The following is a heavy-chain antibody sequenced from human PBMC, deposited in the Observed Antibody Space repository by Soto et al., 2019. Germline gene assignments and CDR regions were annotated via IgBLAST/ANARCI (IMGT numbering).Heavy chain of an antibody. V-gene: IGHV6-1*01. Sequence: LSQTLSLTCAISGDSVSSNSAAWNWIRQSPSRGLEWLGRTYYRSKWYNDYAVSVKSRITINPDTSKNQFSLQLNSVTPEDTAVYYCARDLEAAPYYYYYGMDVWGQGTTVTVSS. D-gene: IGHD6-13*01. CDR2: TYYRSKWYN. CDR3: ARDLEAAPYYYYYGMDV. CDR1: GDSVSSNSAA. J-gene: IGHJ6*02.